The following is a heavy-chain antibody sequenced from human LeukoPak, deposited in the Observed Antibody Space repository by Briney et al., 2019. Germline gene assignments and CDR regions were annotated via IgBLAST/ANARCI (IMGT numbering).Heavy chain of an antibody. J-gene: IGHJ6*02. CDR1: GFTFSSYW. CDR2: IKRDGSEK. CDR3: ARDDRIVGATSWAYYYGMDV. Sequence: GGSLRLSCAASGFTFSSYWMSWVRQAPGKGLEWVANIKRDGSEKYYVDSVKGRFTISRDNAKNSLYLQMNSLRAEDTAVYYCARDDRIVGATSWAYYYGMDVWGQGTTVTVSS. D-gene: IGHD1-26*01. V-gene: IGHV3-7*01.